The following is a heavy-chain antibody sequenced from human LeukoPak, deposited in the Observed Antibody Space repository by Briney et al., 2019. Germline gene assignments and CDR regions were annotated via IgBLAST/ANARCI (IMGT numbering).Heavy chain of an antibody. CDR1: GGSISSYY. CDR2: IYYSGST. V-gene: IGHV4-59*12. Sequence: PSETLSLTCTVSGGSISSYYWSWIRQPPGKGLEWIGYIYYSGSTNYNPSLKSRVTISVDTSKNQFSLKLSSVTAADTAVYYCARVRGVYSSSWYADYWGQGTLVTVSS. J-gene: IGHJ4*02. D-gene: IGHD6-13*01. CDR3: ARVRGVYSSSWYADY.